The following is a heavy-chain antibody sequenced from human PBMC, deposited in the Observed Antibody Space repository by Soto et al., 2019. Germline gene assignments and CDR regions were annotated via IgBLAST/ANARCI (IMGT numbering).Heavy chain of an antibody. J-gene: IGHJ4*02. CDR2: ISAYNGNT. V-gene: IGHV1-18*01. CDR1: GYTFTSYG. D-gene: IGHD2-2*01. CDR3: ASGGNVVVPAAPEGY. Sequence: GASVKVSCKASGYTFTSYGTSWVRQAPGQGLEWMGWISAYNGNTNYAQKLQGRVTMTTDTSTSTAYMELRSLRSDDTAVYYCASGGNVVVPAAPEGYWGQGTLVTVSS.